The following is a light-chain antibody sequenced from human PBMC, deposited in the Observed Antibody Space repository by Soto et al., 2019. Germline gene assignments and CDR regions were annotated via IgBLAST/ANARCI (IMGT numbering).Light chain of an antibody. V-gene: IGLV2-14*03. J-gene: IGLJ1*01. CDR1: SSDVGAYDF. Sequence: QSALTQPASVSGSPGQSITISCTGTSSDVGAYDFVSWYQQHPDKAPKLMIYEVSNRPSGVSHRFSGSKSVNTATLTISGLQAEDEADYYCSSYTPSNTRVFGTGTKVTVL. CDR2: EVS. CDR3: SSYTPSNTRV.